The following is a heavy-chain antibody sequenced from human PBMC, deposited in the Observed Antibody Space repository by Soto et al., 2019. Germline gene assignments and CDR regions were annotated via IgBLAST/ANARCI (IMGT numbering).Heavy chain of an antibody. CDR1: GFTVRSTY. J-gene: IGHJ3*02. V-gene: IGHV3-53*01. Sequence: GGSLRLSCAASGFTVRSTYMSWVRQAPGKGLEWVSVIYGGGSTYYADSVTGRFTISRDNSKNTIYLQLDILRAEDTAMYYCTRGGSYNYGMDSEDAFDIWGQGTMVTVSS. CDR2: IYGGGST. CDR3: TRGGSYNYGMDSEDAFDI. D-gene: IGHD1-1*01.